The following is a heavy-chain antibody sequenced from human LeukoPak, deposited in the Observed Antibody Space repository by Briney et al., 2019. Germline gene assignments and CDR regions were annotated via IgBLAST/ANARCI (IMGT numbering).Heavy chain of an antibody. Sequence: SETLSLTCTVSGGSISSSSYYWGWIRQPPGKGLEWIGSIYYSGSTYYNPSLKSRVTISVDTSKNQFSLKLSSVTAADTAVYCCARHFDRNWDDAFDIWGQGTMVTVSS. CDR2: IYYSGST. CDR1: GGSISSSSYY. D-gene: IGHD7-27*01. CDR3: ARHFDRNWDDAFDI. J-gene: IGHJ3*02. V-gene: IGHV4-39*01.